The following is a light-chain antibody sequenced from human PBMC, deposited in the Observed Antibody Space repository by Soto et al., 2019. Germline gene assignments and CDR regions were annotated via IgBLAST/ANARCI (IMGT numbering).Light chain of an antibody. V-gene: IGKV3-20*01. CDR3: QQYGSSPGT. CDR2: GAS. Sequence: EIVLTQSPGTLSLSPGERATLSCRASQSVRGSYLGWYQQKPVQAPRLLIYGASSRATGIPDRFSGSGSGTDFTLTXSRLEXEDFAVYYCQQYGSSPGTFGQGTKVEIK. CDR1: QSVRGSY. J-gene: IGKJ1*01.